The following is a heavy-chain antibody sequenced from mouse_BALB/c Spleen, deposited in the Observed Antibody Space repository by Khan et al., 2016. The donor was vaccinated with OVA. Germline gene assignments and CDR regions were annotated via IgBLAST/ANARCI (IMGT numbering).Heavy chain of an antibody. CDR1: GYSITSDYA. V-gene: IGHV3-2*02. D-gene: IGHD1-1*01. J-gene: IGHJ2*01. Sequence: EVQLQESGPGLVKPSQSLSLTCIVTGYSITSDYAWNWIRQFPGNKLEWMGFISYSGNTKYNPSLKSRISITRDTSKNQFFLHLNSVTTEDTATYYCARVYGGDFDYWGQGTTLTVSS. CDR3: ARVYGGDFDY. CDR2: ISYSGNT.